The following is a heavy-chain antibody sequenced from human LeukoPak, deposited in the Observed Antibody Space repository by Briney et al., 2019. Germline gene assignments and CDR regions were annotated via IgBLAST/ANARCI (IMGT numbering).Heavy chain of an antibody. Sequence: GGSLRLSRAASGFTFSSYGMHWVRQAPGKGLEWVAVISYDGSNKYYADSVKGRFTISRDNSKNTLYLQMNSLRAEDTAVYYCAKAREYYDSSGYYRGYGMDVWGQGTTVTVSS. CDR3: AKAREYYDSSGYYRGYGMDV. CDR2: ISYDGSNK. D-gene: IGHD3-22*01. J-gene: IGHJ6*02. CDR1: GFTFSSYG. V-gene: IGHV3-30*18.